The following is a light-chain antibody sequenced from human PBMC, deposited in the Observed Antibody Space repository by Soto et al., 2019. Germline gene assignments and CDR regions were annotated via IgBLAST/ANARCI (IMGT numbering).Light chain of an antibody. CDR3: CAYSTSGTHV. Sequence: QSVLTQPASVSGSPGQSITFSCTGTSSDVGSYDYVSWHQQHPGKAPKLIIYDVNNRPSGVPSRFSGSKSGNTASLTISGLQTEDVADYYCCAYSTSGTHVFGTGTKLTVL. CDR2: DVN. J-gene: IGLJ1*01. CDR1: SSDVGSYDY. V-gene: IGLV2-14*03.